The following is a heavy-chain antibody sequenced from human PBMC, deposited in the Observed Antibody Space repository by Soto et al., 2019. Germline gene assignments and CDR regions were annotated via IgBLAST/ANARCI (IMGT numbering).Heavy chain of an antibody. CDR2: INPNSGGT. Sequence: ASVKVSCKASGYTFTGYYMHWVRQAPGQGLEWMGWINPNSGGTNYAQKFQGRVTMTRDTSISTAYMELSRLRSDDTAVYYCARDLQDLGGSYYYYYYGMDVWGQGTTVTVSS. V-gene: IGHV1-2*02. CDR3: ARDLQDLGGSYYYYYYGMDV. J-gene: IGHJ6*02. D-gene: IGHD1-26*01. CDR1: GYTFTGYY.